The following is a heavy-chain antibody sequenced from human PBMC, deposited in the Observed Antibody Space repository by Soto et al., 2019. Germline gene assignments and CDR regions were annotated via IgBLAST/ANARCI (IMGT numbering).Heavy chain of an antibody. J-gene: IGHJ4*02. CDR2: IIPIFGTA. CDR3: AKNYGDYPTHFDY. D-gene: IGHD4-17*01. Sequence: SVKVSCKASGGTFSSYAISWVRQAPGQGLEWMGGIIPIFGTANYAQKFQGRVTITADESTSTAYMELSSLRSEDTAVYYCAKNYGDYPTHFDYWGQGTLVTVSS. V-gene: IGHV1-69*13. CDR1: GGTFSSYA.